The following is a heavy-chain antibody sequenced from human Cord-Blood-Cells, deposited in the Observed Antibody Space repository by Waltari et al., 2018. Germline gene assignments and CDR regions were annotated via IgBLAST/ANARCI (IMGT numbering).Heavy chain of an antibody. D-gene: IGHD3-3*01. J-gene: IGHJ3*02. CDR2: INPNSGGT. CDR3: ARDRYDLWSGYDAFDI. CDR1: GYTFTGYY. Sequence: QVQLVQSGAEVKKPGASVKVSCKASGYTFTGYYMHWVRQAPGQGLEWMGRINPNSGGTNYAQKFQGRVTMTRDTSISTAYMELSRLRSDDTAVYYCARDRYDLWSGYDAFDIWGQGTMVTVSS. V-gene: IGHV1-2*06.